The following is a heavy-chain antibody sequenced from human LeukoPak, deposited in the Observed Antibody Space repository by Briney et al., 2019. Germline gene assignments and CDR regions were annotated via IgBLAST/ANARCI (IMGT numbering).Heavy chain of an antibody. V-gene: IGHV3-30*04. CDR3: AAWQTTVVRVDY. CDR1: GFTFSSYA. CDR2: ISYDGSNK. J-gene: IGHJ4*02. Sequence: PGRSLRLSCAASGFTFSSYAMHWVRQAPGKGLEWVAVISYDGSNKYYADSVKGRFTISRDNSKNTLYLQMNSLRAEDTAVYYCAAWQTTVVRVDYWGQGTLVTVSS. D-gene: IGHD4-23*01.